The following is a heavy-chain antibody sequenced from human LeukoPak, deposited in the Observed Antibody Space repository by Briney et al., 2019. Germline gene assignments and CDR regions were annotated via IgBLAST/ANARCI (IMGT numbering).Heavy chain of an antibody. V-gene: IGHV4-39*01. J-gene: IGHJ4*02. D-gene: IGHD3-10*01. CDR3: ARTRYYYNSWSYGAPYYFDY. CDR1: GGSISSNSYY. CDR2: IYYSGST. Sequence: PSETLSLTCAVSGGSISSNSYYWGWIRQPPGKGLEWIGSIYYSGSTYYNPSLKSRVTISVDTSKNQFSLKLSSVTAADTAVYYCARTRYYYNSWSYGAPYYFDYWGQGTLVTVSS.